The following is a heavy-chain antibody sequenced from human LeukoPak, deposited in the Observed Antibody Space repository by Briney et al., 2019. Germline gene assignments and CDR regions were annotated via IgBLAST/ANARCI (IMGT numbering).Heavy chain of an antibody. CDR2: MNPNSGNT. CDR3: ARGRGSGHKENWFDP. D-gene: IGHD6-19*01. V-gene: IGHV1-8*01. Sequence: ASVKVSCKASGYTFTTYDINWVRQATGQGLEWMGWMNPNSGNTGYTQKFQGRVTMTRNTSISTAYMELSSLRSEDTAVYYCARGRGSGHKENWFDPWGQGTLVTVSS. CDR1: GYTFTTYD. J-gene: IGHJ5*02.